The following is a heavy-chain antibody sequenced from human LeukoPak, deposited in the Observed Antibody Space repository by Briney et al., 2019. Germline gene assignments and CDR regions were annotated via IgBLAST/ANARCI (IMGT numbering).Heavy chain of an antibody. CDR1: GFTFSTYP. CDR2: INSSGGST. D-gene: IGHD6-19*01. V-gene: IGHV3-64D*09. Sequence: GGSLRLSCSTSGFTFSTYPMHWVRQAPGKGLEYVSAINSSGGSTYYADSVKGRFTISRDNSKNTLYLQMSSLRAEDTAVYYCVRSSGYYDPWGQGTLVTVSS. J-gene: IGHJ5*02. CDR3: VRSSGYYDP.